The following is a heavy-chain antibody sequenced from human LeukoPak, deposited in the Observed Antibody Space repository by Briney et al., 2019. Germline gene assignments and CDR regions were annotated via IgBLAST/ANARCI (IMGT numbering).Heavy chain of an antibody. CDR2: INSDGSST. CDR3: ARGRGYSYGKENFDY. D-gene: IGHD5-18*01. Sequence: GGSLRLSCAASGFTFSSYWIHWVRQAPGKGLVWVSRINSDGSSTSYADSVKGRFTISRDNAKNTLYLQMNSLRAEDTAVYYCARGRGYSYGKENFDYWGQGTLVTVSS. V-gene: IGHV3-74*01. J-gene: IGHJ4*02. CDR1: GFTFSSYW.